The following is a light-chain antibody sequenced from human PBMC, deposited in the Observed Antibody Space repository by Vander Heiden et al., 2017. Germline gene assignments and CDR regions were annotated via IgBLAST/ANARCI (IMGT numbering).Light chain of an antibody. CDR3: QQSDSTLYT. CDR2: AAS. Sequence: DPVSITCRASQSISSYLNWYQQKPGKAPKLLIYAASSLQSGVPSSFSGSGSGTDFTLTISSLQPEDFATYYCQQSDSTLYTFGQGTKLEIK. V-gene: IGKV1-39*01. CDR1: QSISSY. J-gene: IGKJ2*01.